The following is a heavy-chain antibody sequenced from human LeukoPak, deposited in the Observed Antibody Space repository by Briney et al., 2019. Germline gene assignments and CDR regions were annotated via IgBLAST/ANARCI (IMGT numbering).Heavy chain of an antibody. CDR3: ARLTYSSSWFRDY. Sequence: GGSLRLSCAASGFTFSSYWTSWVRQAPGKGLEWVANIKQDGSEKYYVDSVKGRFTISRDNAKNSLYLQMNSLRAEDTAVYYCARLTYSSSWFRDYWGQGTLVTVS. CDR1: GFTFSSYW. CDR2: IKQDGSEK. J-gene: IGHJ4*02. D-gene: IGHD6-13*01. V-gene: IGHV3-7*05.